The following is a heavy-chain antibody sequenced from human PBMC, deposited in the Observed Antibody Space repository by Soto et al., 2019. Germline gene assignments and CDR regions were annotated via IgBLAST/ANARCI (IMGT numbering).Heavy chain of an antibody. Sequence: ASVKVSCKASGYTFTSYAMHWVRQAPGQRLEWMGWINAGNGNTKYSQKFQGRVTITRDTSASTAYMELSSLRSEDTAVYYCARDKEYHAFWSGLGWFDPWGQGNLVTVSS. CDR2: INAGNGNT. CDR1: GYTFTSYA. CDR3: ARDKEYHAFWSGLGWFDP. D-gene: IGHD3-3*01. V-gene: IGHV1-3*01. J-gene: IGHJ5*02.